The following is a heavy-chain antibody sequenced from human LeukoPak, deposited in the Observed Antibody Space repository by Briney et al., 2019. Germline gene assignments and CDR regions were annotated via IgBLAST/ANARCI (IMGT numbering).Heavy chain of an antibody. CDR3: AKVTYGSGTYGAFDS. V-gene: IGHV3-23*01. CDR2: ISGSGDYT. J-gene: IGHJ4*02. Sequence: GGSLRLSCAASGFTFRNYNMNWVRQAPGKALEWVSTISGSGDYTYYADSVKGRFTISRDNSKNTLYLQMNSLRAEDTAVYYCAKVTYGSGTYGAFDSWGQGTLVTVSS. CDR1: GFTFRNYN. D-gene: IGHD3-10*01.